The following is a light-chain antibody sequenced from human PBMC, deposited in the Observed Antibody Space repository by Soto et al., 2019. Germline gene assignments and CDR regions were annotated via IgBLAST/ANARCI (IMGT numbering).Light chain of an antibody. Sequence: QLVLTQPSSLSASPGASVSLTCTLRSGINVGTYRIHWYQQRPGSPPQFLLRYNSDSDKEQGSGVPSRFSGFKDASANAGILLISGLQSEDEADYYCMIWYSSAWVFGGGTKLTVL. V-gene: IGLV5-45*03. CDR1: SGINVGTYR. J-gene: IGLJ3*02. CDR2: YNSDSDK. CDR3: MIWYSSAWV.